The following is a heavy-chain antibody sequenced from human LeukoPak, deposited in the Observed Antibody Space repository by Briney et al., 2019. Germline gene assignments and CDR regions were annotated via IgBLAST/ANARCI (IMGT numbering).Heavy chain of an antibody. D-gene: IGHD2-21*02. J-gene: IGHJ4*02. CDR3: AHRVALAYCGVDCYAFDY. CDR1: GFSLSTSGVG. CDR2: IYWDDDK. Sequence: SGPTLVNPTQTLTLTCTFSGFSLSTSGVGVGWIRQPPGKALEWLALIYWDDDKRYRPPLKSRLTISKDTSKNQVVLTMTNMDPVDTATYYCAHRVALAYCGVDCYAFDYWGQGTLVTVSS. V-gene: IGHV2-5*02.